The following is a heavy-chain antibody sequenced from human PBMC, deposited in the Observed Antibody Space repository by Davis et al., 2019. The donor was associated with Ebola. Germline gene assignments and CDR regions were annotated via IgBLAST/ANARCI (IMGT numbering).Heavy chain of an antibody. CDR3: ARVYCSSTSCSPYFDY. CDR2: INPNSGGT. D-gene: IGHD2-2*01. Sequence: AASVKVSCKASGYTFTGYYMHWVRQAPGQGFEWMEWINPNSGGTNYAQKFQGWVTMTRDTSISTAYMELSRLRSDDTAVYYCARVYCSSTSCSPYFDYWGQGTLVTVSS. CDR1: GYTFTGYY. V-gene: IGHV1-2*04. J-gene: IGHJ4*02.